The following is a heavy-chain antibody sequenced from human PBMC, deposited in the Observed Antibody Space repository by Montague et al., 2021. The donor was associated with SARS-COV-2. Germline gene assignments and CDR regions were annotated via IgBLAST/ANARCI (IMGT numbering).Heavy chain of an antibody. Sequence: CAISGDSVSSNSATWNWIRQSPSRGLEWLGRTYYRSMWKSDYARSMKSRIAINPDTSKNQFSLQPSSVTPEDTALYYCVRGIEAAGSYDYWGQGTLVTFSS. D-gene: IGHD6-13*01. CDR3: VRGIEAAGSYDY. V-gene: IGHV6-1*01. J-gene: IGHJ4*02. CDR2: TYYRSMWKS. CDR1: GDSVSSNSAT.